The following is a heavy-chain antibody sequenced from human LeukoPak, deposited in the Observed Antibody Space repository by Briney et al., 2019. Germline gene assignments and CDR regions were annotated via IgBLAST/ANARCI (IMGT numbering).Heavy chain of an antibody. D-gene: IGHD3-10*01. Sequence: ASVKVSCKASGYTFTGYYMHWVRQAPGQGVEWMGWINPNSGGTNYAQKFQGGVTMTRDTSISTAYMELSRLRSDDTAVYYCARGPRITMVQGVTLTFDYWGQGTLVTGSS. CDR2: INPNSGGT. J-gene: IGHJ4*02. V-gene: IGHV1-2*02. CDR3: ARGPRITMVQGVTLTFDY. CDR1: GYTFTGYY.